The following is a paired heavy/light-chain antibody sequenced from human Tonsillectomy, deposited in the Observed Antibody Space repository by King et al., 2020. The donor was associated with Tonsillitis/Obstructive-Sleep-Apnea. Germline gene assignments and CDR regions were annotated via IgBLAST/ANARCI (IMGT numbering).Light chain of an antibody. CDR2: KDT. Sequence: SYELTQPPSVSLSPGQTARITCSGDALPKQFAYWYQQKPGQAPVLVIYKDTERPSGIPERFSGSSSGTRVTLTISGVQAEDEADYYCQSADSSGTYWVFGGGTKVTVL. CDR1: ALPKQF. V-gene: IGLV3-25*02. J-gene: IGLJ3*02. CDR3: QSADSSGTYWV.
Heavy chain of an antibody. Sequence: EVQLVESGGGLVQPGGSLRLSCAASGFTFTSYWMHWVRQAPGKGLVWVSRINNDESSTTYADSVRGRFTISRDNAENTLYLQMSSLRPEDTAVYYCAREPSGYDWGLDYWGQGTLVTVSS. CDR2: INNDESST. CDR3: AREPSGYDWGLDY. V-gene: IGHV3-74*01. D-gene: IGHD5-12*01. CDR1: GFTFTSYW. J-gene: IGHJ4*02.